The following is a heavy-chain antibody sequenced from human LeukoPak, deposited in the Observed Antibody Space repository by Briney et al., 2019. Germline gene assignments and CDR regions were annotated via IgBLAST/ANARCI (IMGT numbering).Heavy chain of an antibody. CDR2: INPNSGGT. CDR1: GYTFTGYY. V-gene: IGHV1-2*02. D-gene: IGHD3-10*01. J-gene: IGHJ4*02. CDR3: ARDLVASPDYYGSGSYPHYFDY. Sequence: ASVKVSCKASGYTFTGYYMHWVRQAPGQGLEWMGWINPNSGGTNYAQKFQGRVTMTRDTSTSTVYMELSSLRSEDTAVYYCARDLVASPDYYGSGSYPHYFDYWGQGTLVTVSS.